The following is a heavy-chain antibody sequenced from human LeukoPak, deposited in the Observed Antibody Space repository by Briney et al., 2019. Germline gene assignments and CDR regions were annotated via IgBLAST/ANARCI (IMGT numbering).Heavy chain of an antibody. J-gene: IGHJ5*02. Sequence: ASVKVSCKASGYTFTSYYMHWVRQAPGQGLEWMGIINPSGGSTSYAQKFQGRVTMTRDTSTSTVYMDLSSLRSEDTAVYYCASGGLGGYPDGGNWFDPWGQGTLVTVSS. CDR1: GYTFTSYY. CDR2: INPSGGST. D-gene: IGHD5-12*01. CDR3: ASGGLGGYPDGGNWFDP. V-gene: IGHV1-46*01.